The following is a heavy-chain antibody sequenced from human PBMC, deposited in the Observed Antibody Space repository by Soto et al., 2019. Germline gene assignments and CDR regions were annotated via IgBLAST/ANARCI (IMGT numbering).Heavy chain of an antibody. Sequence: GGSLRLSCAASGFTFSSYAMTWVRQAPGKGLEWVSIISGSGGKTYYADSVKGRFTISRDNSKNTLYLQMNSLRVEDTAVYYCAKDHYRGYSYAHDDWGQGTLVTVSS. CDR3: AKDHYRGYSYAHDD. V-gene: IGHV3-23*01. D-gene: IGHD5-18*01. J-gene: IGHJ1*01. CDR1: GFTFSSYA. CDR2: ISGSGGKT.